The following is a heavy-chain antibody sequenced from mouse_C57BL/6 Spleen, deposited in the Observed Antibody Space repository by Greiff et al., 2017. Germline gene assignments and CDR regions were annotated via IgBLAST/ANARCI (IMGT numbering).Heavy chain of an antibody. Sequence: QVQLQQPGTELVKPGASVKLSCKASGYTFTSYWMHWVKQRPGQGLEWIGNINPSNGGTNYNEKFKSKATLTVDKSSSTAYMQLSRLRSEDSAVDYCARLGTTPYYAMDYWGQGTSVTVSA. V-gene: IGHV1-53*01. CDR2: INPSNGGT. CDR3: ARLGTTPYYAMDY. CDR1: GYTFTSYW. D-gene: IGHD2-3*01. J-gene: IGHJ4*01.